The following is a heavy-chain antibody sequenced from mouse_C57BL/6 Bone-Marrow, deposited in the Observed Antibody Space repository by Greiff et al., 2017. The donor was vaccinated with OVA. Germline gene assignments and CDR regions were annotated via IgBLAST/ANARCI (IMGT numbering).Heavy chain of an antibody. CDR3: APAQAFYWYFDV. V-gene: IGHV1-81*01. CDR1: GYTFTSYG. Sequence: QVQLQQSGAELARPGASVKLSCKASGYTFTSYGISWVKQRTGQGLEWIGEIYPRSGNTYYNEKFKGKATLTADKSSSTAYMELRSLTSEDSAVYFCAPAQAFYWYFDVWGTGTTVTVSS. D-gene: IGHD3-2*02. J-gene: IGHJ1*03. CDR2: IYPRSGNT.